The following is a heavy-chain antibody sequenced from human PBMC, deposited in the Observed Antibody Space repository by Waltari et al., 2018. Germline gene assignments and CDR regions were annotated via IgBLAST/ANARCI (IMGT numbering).Heavy chain of an antibody. CDR1: GYSFTSYW. CDR3: ARRVVPSGRGGWFDP. J-gene: IGHJ5*02. Sequence: EVQLVQSGAEVKKPGESLKISCKGSGYSFTSYWIGWVRQMPGEGLEWRGVIYPGDSDTRYSPSSQGQVTISADKSISTAYLQWSSLKASDTTMYYCARRVVPSGRGGWFDPWGQGTLVTVSS. V-gene: IGHV5-51*01. D-gene: IGHD2-2*01. CDR2: IYPGDSDT.